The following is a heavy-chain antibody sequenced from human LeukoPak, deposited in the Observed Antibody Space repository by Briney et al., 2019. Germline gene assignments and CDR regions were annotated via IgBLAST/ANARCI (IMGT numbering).Heavy chain of an antibody. Sequence: LSLTCTVSGGSISSGDYYWRWSRQAPGKGLEWVSYISSSGSTIYYADSVKGRFTIYRDNAKNSLYMKMKSLRAEDTAVYYCARASRTYSSGWYDGWGQGTLVTVSS. CDR1: GGSISSGDYY. CDR2: ISSSGSTI. J-gene: IGHJ5*02. D-gene: IGHD6-19*01. V-gene: IGHV3-11*01. CDR3: ARASRTYSSGWYDG.